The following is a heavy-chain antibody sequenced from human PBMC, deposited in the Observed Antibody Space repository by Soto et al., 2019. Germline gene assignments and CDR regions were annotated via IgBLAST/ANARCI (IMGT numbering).Heavy chain of an antibody. V-gene: IGHV1-69*08. CDR2: IIPILGIA. J-gene: IGHJ4*02. D-gene: IGHD5-12*01. CDR3: AREGVGYSGYDDFFDY. CDR1: GGTFSSYT. Sequence: QVQLVQSGAEVKKPGSSVKVSCKASGGTFSSYTISWVRQAPGQGLEWMGRIIPILGIANYAQKFQGRVTITADKATSTAYMELSSLRSEDTAVYYCAREGVGYSGYDDFFDYWGQGTLGTVSS.